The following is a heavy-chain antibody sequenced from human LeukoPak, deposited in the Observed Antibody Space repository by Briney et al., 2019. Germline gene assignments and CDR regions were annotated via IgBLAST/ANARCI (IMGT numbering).Heavy chain of an antibody. J-gene: IGHJ4*02. Sequence: ASVKVSCKASGYSFSNYGISWVRQAPGQGLEWVGWISAYNGYTNYAQKLQDRVTMTTDPSTSTAYMELRRLRSDDTAVYYCARGSNRIGDRLDYWGQGTLVTASA. D-gene: IGHD1-14*01. CDR3: ARGSNRIGDRLDY. CDR1: GYSFSNYG. V-gene: IGHV1-18*01. CDR2: ISAYNGYT.